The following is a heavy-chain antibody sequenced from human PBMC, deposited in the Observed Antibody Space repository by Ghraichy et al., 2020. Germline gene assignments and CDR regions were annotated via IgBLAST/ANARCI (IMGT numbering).Heavy chain of an antibody. V-gene: IGHV3-48*02. J-gene: IGHJ4*02. D-gene: IGHD2-15*01. CDR2: IRNSDGTI. Sequence: GESLNISCAVSGLTFRTYTMKWVRQAPGKGLEWISYIRNSDGTIYYADSVKGRFTISRDNSKNSLYLQMNSLSDEDTAVYYCATGGGTFWGQGTLVTVSS. CDR1: GLTFRTYT. CDR3: ATGGGTF.